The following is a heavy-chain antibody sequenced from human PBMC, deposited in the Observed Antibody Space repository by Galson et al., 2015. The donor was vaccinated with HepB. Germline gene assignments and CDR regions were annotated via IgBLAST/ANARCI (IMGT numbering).Heavy chain of an antibody. J-gene: IGHJ4*02. CDR3: ARYLTAYSGSHSSFDY. Sequence: SLRLSCAASEFTFSRDGIHWVRQAPGRGLEWVALISCDGSSENYADSVKGRITISRDNSQNTQYLQMNSLSAEDTAIYYCARYLTAYSGSHSSFDYWGQGTLVTVSS. V-gene: IGHV3-30*03. CDR2: ISCDGSSE. D-gene: IGHD1-26*01. CDR1: EFTFSRDG.